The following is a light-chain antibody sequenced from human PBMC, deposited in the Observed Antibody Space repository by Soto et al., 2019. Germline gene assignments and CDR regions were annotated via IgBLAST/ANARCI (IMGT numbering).Light chain of an antibody. V-gene: IGKV3-20*01. J-gene: IGKJ2*01. Sequence: EIVLTQSPGTLSLSPGERATLSCRASQSVTSRYLAWYQQRPGQAPRLLIYGASSRVTGIPDKFSGSGSGTDFTLTISSLEPDDFATYYCQQYNAFYTFGQGTRVEIK. CDR1: QSVTSRY. CDR2: GAS. CDR3: QQYNAFYT.